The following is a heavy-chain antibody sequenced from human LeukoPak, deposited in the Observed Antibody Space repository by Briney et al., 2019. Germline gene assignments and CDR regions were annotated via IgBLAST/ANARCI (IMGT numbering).Heavy chain of an antibody. J-gene: IGHJ4*02. CDR2: ISSIGSYI. CDR3: ARDRYYDILTGYQYFDY. V-gene: IGHV3-21*06. CDR1: GFTFSSYS. D-gene: IGHD3-9*01. Sequence: PGGSLRLSCAASGFTFSSYSMNWVRQAPGKGLEWVSSISSIGSYIYYADSVKGRFTISRDNAKNSLYLQMNSLRAEDTAVYYCARDRYYDILTGYQYFDYWGQGTLVTVSS.